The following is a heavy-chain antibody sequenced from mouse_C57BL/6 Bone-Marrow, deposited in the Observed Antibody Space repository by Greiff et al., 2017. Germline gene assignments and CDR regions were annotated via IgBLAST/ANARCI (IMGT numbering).Heavy chain of an antibody. J-gene: IGHJ4*01. CDR3: ARSYDYDDYTMDY. CDR2: IHPNGGST. D-gene: IGHD2-4*01. CDR1: GYTFTNYW. V-gene: IGHV1-64*01. Sequence: VQLQQPGAELVKPGASVKLSCKASGYTFTNYWMHWVKQRPGQGLEWIGMIHPNGGSTNYNEKFKSEATLSGDKSSRTAYMERSSLTSEDSAVYYCARSYDYDDYTMDYWGQGTTVTVSS.